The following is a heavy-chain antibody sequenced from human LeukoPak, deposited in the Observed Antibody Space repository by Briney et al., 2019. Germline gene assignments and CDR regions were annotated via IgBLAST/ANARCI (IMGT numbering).Heavy chain of an antibody. CDR2: IYYSGST. CDR1: GGSISSYY. Sequence: SETLSLTCTVSGGSISSYYWSWIRQPPGKGLGWIGYIYYSGSTNYNPSLKSRVTISVDTSKNQFSLKLSSVTAADTAVYYCAASITIFGVAPYYYYMDVWGKGTTVTVSS. CDR3: AASITIFGVAPYYYYMDV. J-gene: IGHJ6*03. V-gene: IGHV4-59*01. D-gene: IGHD3-3*01.